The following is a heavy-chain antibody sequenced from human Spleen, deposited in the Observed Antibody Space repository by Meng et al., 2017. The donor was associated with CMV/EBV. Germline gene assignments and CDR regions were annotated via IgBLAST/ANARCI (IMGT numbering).Heavy chain of an antibody. CDR2: IYYSGST. CDR3: ARDRGCSSTSCYTGFYYYYGMDV. J-gene: IGHJ6*02. V-gene: IGHV4-59*01. Sequence: GSLRLSCTVSGGSISSYYWSWIRQPPGKGLEWIGYIYYSGSTNYHPSLKSRVTISVDTSKNQFSLKLSSVTAADTAVYYCARDRGCSSTSCYTGFYYYYGMDVWGQGTMVTVSS. D-gene: IGHD2-2*02. CDR1: GGSISSYY.